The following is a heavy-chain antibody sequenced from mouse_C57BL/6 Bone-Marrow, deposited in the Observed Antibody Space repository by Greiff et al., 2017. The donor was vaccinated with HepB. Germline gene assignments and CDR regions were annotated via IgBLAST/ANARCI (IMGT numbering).Heavy chain of an antibody. V-gene: IGHV1-4*01. J-gene: IGHJ3*01. Sequence: VQLQQSGAELARPGASVKMSCKASGYTFTSYTMHWVKQRPGQGLEWIGYINPSSGYTKYNQKFKDKATLTADKSSSTAYMQLSSLTSEDSAVYYCARERTNWGRGFAYWGQVTLVTVSA. CDR2: INPSSGYT. CDR1: GYTFTSYT. CDR3: ARERTNWGRGFAY. D-gene: IGHD4-1*01.